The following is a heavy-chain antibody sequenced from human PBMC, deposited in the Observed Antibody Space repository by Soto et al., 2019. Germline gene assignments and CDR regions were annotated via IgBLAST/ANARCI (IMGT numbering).Heavy chain of an antibody. D-gene: IGHD6-19*01. CDR2: ISAYNGNT. J-gene: IGHJ5*02. V-gene: IGHV1-18*01. Sequence: ASVKVSCKASGYTFTSYGISWVRQAPGQGLEWMGWISAYNGNTNYAQKLQGRVTMTTDTSTSTAYMELRSLRSDDTAVYYCARVSSAVAGNGWFDPRGQGTLVTVSS. CDR3: ARVSSAVAGNGWFDP. CDR1: GYTFTSYG.